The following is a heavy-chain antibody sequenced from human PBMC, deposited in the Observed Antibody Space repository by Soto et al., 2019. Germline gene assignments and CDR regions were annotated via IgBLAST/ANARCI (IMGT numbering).Heavy chain of an antibody. CDR3: AKDHFSGNGVFDGFDV. V-gene: IGHV3-23*01. J-gene: IGHJ3*01. Sequence: EVQLLESGGGLVQPGGSLRLTCAAAGFTFRIHAMSWVRQAPGRGLEWVATIGSTDIYYADSVKGRFTISRDNSNNILFLQMNSLRADDTAVYFCAKDHFSGNGVFDGFDVWGQGTKVTVSS. D-gene: IGHD2-8*01. CDR1: GFTFRIHA. CDR2: IGSTDI.